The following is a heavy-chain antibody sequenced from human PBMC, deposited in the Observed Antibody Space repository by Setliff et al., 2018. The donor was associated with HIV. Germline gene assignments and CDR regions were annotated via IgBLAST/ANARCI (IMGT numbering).Heavy chain of an antibody. V-gene: IGHV4-61*05. D-gene: IGHD2-2*01. J-gene: IGHJ6*03. CDR2: IYISGTT. CDR3: ARDRDIVVVPASPQGYYYYMDV. Sequence: PSETLSLTCTVSGGSISSTSYYWGWIRQPPGTGLEWIAYIYISGTTNYNPSLKSRVTISLDTSKNQFSLKLSSVTAADTAVYYCARDRDIVVVPASPQGYYYYMDVWGKGTTVTVSS. CDR1: GGSISSTSYY.